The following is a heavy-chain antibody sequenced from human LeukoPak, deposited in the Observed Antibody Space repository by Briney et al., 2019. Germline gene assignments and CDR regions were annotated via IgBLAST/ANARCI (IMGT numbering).Heavy chain of an antibody. D-gene: IGHD3-3*01. CDR1: GFTFSIYA. CDR3: AKRYYDFPLDY. V-gene: IGHV3-23*01. Sequence: QPGGSLRLSCAASGFTFSIYAMNWVRQAPGKGLEWVSSISANGGETHYADPVKGRFTISRDNSKNTLYLQINNPRVEDTAVYYCAKRYYDFPLDYWGQGTLVTVSS. J-gene: IGHJ4*02. CDR2: ISANGGET.